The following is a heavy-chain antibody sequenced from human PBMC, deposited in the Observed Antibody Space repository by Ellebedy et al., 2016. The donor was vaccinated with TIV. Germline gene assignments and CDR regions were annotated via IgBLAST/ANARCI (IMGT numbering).Heavy chain of an antibody. J-gene: IGHJ4*02. V-gene: IGHV1-69*04. CDR2: TLPFLGIP. D-gene: IGHD6-19*01. Sequence: GGSLRLSCKASADIFDNYALTWVRQAPGQGPEWLGRTLPFLGIPNYAHSFQGRVTITAEKSTRTVYMELTRLTSEDTGLYYCAREKETSVAGMAFDLWGQGTRVTVSS. CDR3: AREKETSVAGMAFDL. CDR1: ADIFDNYA.